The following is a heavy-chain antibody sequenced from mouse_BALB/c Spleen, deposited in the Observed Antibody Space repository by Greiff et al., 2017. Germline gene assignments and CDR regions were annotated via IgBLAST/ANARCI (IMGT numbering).Heavy chain of an antibody. V-gene: IGHV2-9*02. CDR2: IWAGGST. D-gene: IGHD1-1*01. Sequence: VQLKESGPGLVAPSQSLSITCTVSGFSLTSYGVHWVRQPPGKGLEWLGVIWAGGSTNYNSALMSRLSISKDNSKSQVFLKMNSLQTDDTAMDYCAREATVVSRWYFDVWGAGTTVTVSS. CDR1: GFSLTSYG. CDR3: AREATVVSRWYFDV. J-gene: IGHJ1*01.